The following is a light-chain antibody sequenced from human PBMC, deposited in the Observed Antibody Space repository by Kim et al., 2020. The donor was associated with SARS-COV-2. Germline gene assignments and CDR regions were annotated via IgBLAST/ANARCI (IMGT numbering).Light chain of an antibody. J-gene: IGKJ5*01. Sequence: LDRGERATRSCRASQSVRSKHVAWYQHKPGEPRRLLIYGASNRATGIPERFSGSGSGTDFTLTVSRLEPEDFAVYYCQQFGTSRTFGQGTRLEIK. CDR2: GAS. CDR3: QQFGTSRT. CDR1: QSVRSKH. V-gene: IGKV3-20*01.